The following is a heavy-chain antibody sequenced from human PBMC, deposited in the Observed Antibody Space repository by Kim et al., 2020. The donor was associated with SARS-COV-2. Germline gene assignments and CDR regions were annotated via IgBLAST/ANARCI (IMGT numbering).Heavy chain of an antibody. Sequence: AASVHGRLTIARDNSKNTLYLQMNSLRAEDTAVYYCAKETKWFGDSYFDYLGQGPLVTVSS. CDR3: AKETKWFGDSYFDY. J-gene: IGHJ4*02. V-gene: IGHV3-23*01. D-gene: IGHD3-10*01.